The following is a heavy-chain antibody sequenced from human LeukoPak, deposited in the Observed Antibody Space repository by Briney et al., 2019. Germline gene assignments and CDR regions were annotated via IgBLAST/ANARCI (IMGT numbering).Heavy chain of an antibody. D-gene: IGHD3-22*01. CDR1: GVSVASGGYY. CDR3: ARPYYYDSRIDP. V-gene: IGHV4-30-4*08. Sequence: SETLSLTCTVSGVSVASGGYYWSWIRQPPGKGLEWIAYMYYSGSTYYNPSLKSRVTMSADTSKNQFSLKLSSVTAADTAVYYCARPYYYDSRIDPWGQGTLVTVSS. J-gene: IGHJ5*02. CDR2: MYYSGST.